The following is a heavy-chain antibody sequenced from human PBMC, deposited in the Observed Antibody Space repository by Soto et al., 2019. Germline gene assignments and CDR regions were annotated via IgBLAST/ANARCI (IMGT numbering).Heavy chain of an antibody. CDR1: GGTFSSYA. V-gene: IGHV1-69*13. D-gene: IGHD3-10*01. CDR2: IIPIFGTA. CDR3: ARESEDGSGSYPPAPNYFDY. J-gene: IGHJ4*02. Sequence: ASVKVSCKASGGTFSSYAISWVRQAPGQGLEWMGGIIPIFGTANYAQKFQGRVTITADESTSTAYMELSSLRSEDTAVYYCARESEDGSGSYPPAPNYFDYWGQGTLVTVSS.